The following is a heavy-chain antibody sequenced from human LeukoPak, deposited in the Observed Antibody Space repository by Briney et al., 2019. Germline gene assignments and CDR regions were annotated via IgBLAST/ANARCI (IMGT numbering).Heavy chain of an antibody. CDR1: GFTFSSYW. V-gene: IGHV3-74*01. Sequence: GGSLRLSCAASGFTFSSYWMHWVRQAPGKGLVWVSRINSDGSSTSYADSVKGRFTISRDNAKNSLYLQMNSLRAEDTAVYYCARANPYYDILTGYFNWFDPWGQGTLVTVSS. CDR2: INSDGSST. CDR3: ARANPYYDILTGYFNWFDP. J-gene: IGHJ5*02. D-gene: IGHD3-9*01.